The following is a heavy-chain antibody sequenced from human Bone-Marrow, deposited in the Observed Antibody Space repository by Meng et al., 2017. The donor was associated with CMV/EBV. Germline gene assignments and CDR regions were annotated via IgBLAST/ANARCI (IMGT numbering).Heavy chain of an antibody. CDR3: ARETGPTGTF. J-gene: IGHJ4*02. CDR2: IYYRGST. CDR1: GASISGSNYY. D-gene: IGHD7-27*01. Sequence: SETLSLTCTVSGASISGSNYYWGWIRQPPGKGLEWIGSIYYRGSTFYNPSLKSRVTISVDTSRNQFSLKVNSVTAADTAVYYCARETGPTGTFWGQGTLVTGAS. V-gene: IGHV4-39*07.